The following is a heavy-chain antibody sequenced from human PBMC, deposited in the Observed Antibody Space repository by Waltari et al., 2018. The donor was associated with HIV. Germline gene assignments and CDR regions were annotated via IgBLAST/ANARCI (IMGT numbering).Heavy chain of an antibody. CDR3: ARAVVGGYDLGNNGFDP. J-gene: IGHJ5*02. CDR1: GGSISSGSYH. Sequence: QVQLQESGPGLVKPSQTLSLTCTVSGGSISSGSYHWSWIRQPAGKGLEWIGRLYTRGSTDYNPSLKSRATISGDTSKNQFSLKLSSVTAADTAVYYCARAVVGGYDLGNNGFDPWGQGTLVTVSS. CDR2: LYTRGST. D-gene: IGHD5-12*01. V-gene: IGHV4-61*02.